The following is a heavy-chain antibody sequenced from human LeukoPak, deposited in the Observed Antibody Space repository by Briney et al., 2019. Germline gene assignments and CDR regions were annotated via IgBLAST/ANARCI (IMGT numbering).Heavy chain of an antibody. CDR3: ARGQFAYCGGDCYFHAEYFQH. Sequence: ASVKVSCKASGYTFTSYYMHWVRQAPGQGLEWMGIINPSGGSTSYAQKFQGRVTMTRDTSTSTVYMELSSLRSEDTAVYYCARGQFAYCGGDCYFHAEYFQHWGQGTLVTVSS. CDR2: INPSGGST. V-gene: IGHV1-46*01. D-gene: IGHD2-21*02. CDR1: GYTFTSYY. J-gene: IGHJ1*01.